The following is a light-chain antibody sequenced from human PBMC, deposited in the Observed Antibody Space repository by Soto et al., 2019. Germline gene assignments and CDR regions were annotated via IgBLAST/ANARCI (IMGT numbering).Light chain of an antibody. V-gene: IGLV2-14*01. CDR1: SSDVGGYNY. J-gene: IGLJ1*01. Sequence: QSALTQPASVSGSPGQSITISCTGTSSDVGGYNYVSWYQQHPGKAPKLMIYEVSNRPSGVSNRFSGSKSGNTASLTLSGLQAEDEADYYCVSYASSAARVFGPGTKLTVL. CDR2: EVS. CDR3: VSYASSAARV.